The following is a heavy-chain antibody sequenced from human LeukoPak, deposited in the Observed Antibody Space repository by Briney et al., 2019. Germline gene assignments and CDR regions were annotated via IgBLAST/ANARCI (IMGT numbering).Heavy chain of an antibody. D-gene: IGHD3-9*01. CDR2: IYYSGST. J-gene: IGHJ4*02. V-gene: IGHV4-59*01. CDR3: ARGRGLRYFDWLFSY. CDR1: GGSISSYY. Sequence: SETLSLTCTVSGGSISSYYWSWIRQPPGKGLEWVGYIYYSGSTNYNPSLKSRVTISVDPSKNQFSLKLSSVTAADTAVYYCARGRGLRYFDWLFSYWGQGTLVTVSS.